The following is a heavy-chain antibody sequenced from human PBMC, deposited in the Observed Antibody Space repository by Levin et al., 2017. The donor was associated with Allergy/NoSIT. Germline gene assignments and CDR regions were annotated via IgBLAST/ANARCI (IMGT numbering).Heavy chain of an antibody. Sequence: KVSCKGSGFSFTSYWIAWVRQMPGKGLEWMGIIYPGDSDTRYSPSFQGQVTISADKSFTTAHLQWSSLEASDTAMYYCAIRGAAGDSFSYYFDYWGQGTLVTVAS. D-gene: IGHD2-21*02. J-gene: IGHJ4*02. CDR2: IYPGDSDT. V-gene: IGHV5-51*06. CDR3: AIRGAAGDSFSYYFDY. CDR1: GFSFTSYW.